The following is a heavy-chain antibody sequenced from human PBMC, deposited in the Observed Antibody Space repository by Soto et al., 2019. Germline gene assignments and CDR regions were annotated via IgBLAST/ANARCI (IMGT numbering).Heavy chain of an antibody. D-gene: IGHD3-9*01. CDR2: ISAYNGNT. Sequence: GASVKVSCKASGYTFTSYGISWVRQAPGQGLEWMGWISAYNGNTNYAQKLQGRVTMTTDTSTSTAYMELRSLRSDDTAVYYCARGTTYYDILSHNNWFAPWGQGTLVTVSS. CDR1: GYTFTSYG. CDR3: ARGTTYYDILSHNNWFAP. J-gene: IGHJ5*02. V-gene: IGHV1-18*01.